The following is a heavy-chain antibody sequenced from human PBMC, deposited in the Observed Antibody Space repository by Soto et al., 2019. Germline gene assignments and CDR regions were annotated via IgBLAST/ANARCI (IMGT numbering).Heavy chain of an antibody. D-gene: IGHD2-15*01. CDR2: IYYSGST. CDR1: GGSISSSSYY. Sequence: QLQLQESGPGLVKPSETLSLTCTVSGGSISSSSYYWGWIRQPPGKGLEWIGSIYYSGSTYYNPSLKSRVTISVDTSKNQFSLKLSSVTAADTAVYYCARHPTVAATPGFDYWGQGTLVTVSS. V-gene: IGHV4-39*01. CDR3: ARHPTVAATPGFDY. J-gene: IGHJ4*02.